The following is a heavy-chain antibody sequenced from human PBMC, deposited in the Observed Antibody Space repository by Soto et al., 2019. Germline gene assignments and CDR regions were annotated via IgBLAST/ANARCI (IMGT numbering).Heavy chain of an antibody. J-gene: IGHJ4*02. CDR2: ISGGGGRK. D-gene: IGHD6-19*01. CDR1: GFTFSSYA. Sequence: GGSLRLSCAASGFTFSSYAMSWVRQAPGKGLEWVSAISGGGGRKYYVDSVKGRFTISRDNAKNSLYLQTNSLRAEDTAVYYCARVRSSPGWYGFLYYFDYWGQGTLVTVSS. CDR3: ARVRSSPGWYGFLYYFDY. V-gene: IGHV3-23*01.